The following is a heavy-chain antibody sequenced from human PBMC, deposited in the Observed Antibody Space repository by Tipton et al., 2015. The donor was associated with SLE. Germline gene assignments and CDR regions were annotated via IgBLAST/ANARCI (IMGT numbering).Heavy chain of an antibody. CDR2: IYTSGST. V-gene: IGHV4-61*01. D-gene: IGHD6-13*01. CDR1: GGSVSSCCYY. CDR3: ARDSIAAAGTSDLHFDY. Sequence: TLSLTCTVSGGSVSSCCYYWSWIRQPPGKGLEWIGYIYTSGSTNYNPSLKSRVTISVDTSKNQFSLKLSSVTAADTAVYYCARDSIAAAGTSDLHFDYWGQGTLVTVSS. J-gene: IGHJ4*02.